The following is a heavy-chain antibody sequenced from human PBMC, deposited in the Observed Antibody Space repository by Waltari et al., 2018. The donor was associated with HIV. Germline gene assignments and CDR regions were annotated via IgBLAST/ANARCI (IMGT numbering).Heavy chain of an antibody. D-gene: IGHD3-22*01. CDR3: ARVPYYYDSSGYTV. Sequence: QLLLQESGPGLVKPSETLSLTCTVSGGPISSSSYSCGWILQPPGKGLEWGGRIFYSGSTYYNPSLKSRINISVDTSKNQFSLKLSSVTAADTAVYYCARVPYYYDSSGYTVWGQGTLVTVSS. CDR1: GGPISSSSYS. V-gene: IGHV4-39*07. CDR2: IFYSGST. J-gene: IGHJ4*02.